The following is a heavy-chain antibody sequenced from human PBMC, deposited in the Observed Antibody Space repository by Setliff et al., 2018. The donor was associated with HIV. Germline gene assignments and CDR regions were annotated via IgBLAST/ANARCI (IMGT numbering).Heavy chain of an antibody. Sequence: SETLSLTCTVSGGSISSSSYYWGWIRQTPEKGLEWIGDFYYSGTTYYNPSLKSRATISVDTSQNQFSLRVTSVTAADTAVYYCASKPLRFNGATHYVFDSWSQGALVTSPQ. CDR3: ASKPLRFNGATHYVFDS. J-gene: IGHJ4*02. CDR1: GGSISSSSYY. CDR2: FYYSGTT. V-gene: IGHV4-39*01. D-gene: IGHD2-8*01.